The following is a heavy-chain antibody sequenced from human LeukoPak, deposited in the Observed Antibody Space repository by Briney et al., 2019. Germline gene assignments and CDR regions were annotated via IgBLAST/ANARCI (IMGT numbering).Heavy chain of an antibody. D-gene: IGHD7-27*01. CDR2: IYCGESDT. CDR3: ARLGMGAFDI. CDR1: GYSFTNYW. J-gene: IGHJ3*02. Sequence: GAALETSLKGAGYSFTNYWIGWGRPVPGKGVDWMGIIYCGESDTRYSPSLQGQVTISANNSISPAYLQWSGLKASDTAMYYCARLGMGAFDIWGQGTMVTVSS. V-gene: IGHV5-51*01.